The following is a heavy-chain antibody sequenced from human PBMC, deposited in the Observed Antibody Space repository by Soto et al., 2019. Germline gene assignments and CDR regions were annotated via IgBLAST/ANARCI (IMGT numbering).Heavy chain of an antibody. CDR3: ARQASGYYYGWFDP. CDR2: IFYSGGT. CDR1: GGSILDSTYY. J-gene: IGHJ5*02. V-gene: IGHV4-39*01. D-gene: IGHD3-22*01. Sequence: QLLLQESGPGLVKPSETLSLTCTVSGGSILDSTYYWAWIRQSPGKGQEWIGTIFYSGGTFYTPSLKSRAPMSVDTSNTQFSLKLSSVTAADTAVYFCARQASGYYYGWFDPWGQGTLVTVSS.